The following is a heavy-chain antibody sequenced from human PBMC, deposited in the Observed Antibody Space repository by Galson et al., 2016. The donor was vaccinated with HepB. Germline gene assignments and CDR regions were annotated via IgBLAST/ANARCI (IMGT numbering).Heavy chain of an antibody. CDR3: ARSSGVAATDYYYYYMDG. V-gene: IGHV5-10-1*01. CDR1: GYSFTNYW. Sequence: SGAEVKKPGESLRISCKGSGYSFTNYWITWVRQMPGKGLECMGTIDPSDSYTNYSPSFQGHVTISADKSISTAYLQWSSLKASDTAMYYCARSSGVAATDYYYYYMDGWGKGTTVTVS. D-gene: IGHD2-15*01. CDR2: IDPSDSYT. J-gene: IGHJ6*03.